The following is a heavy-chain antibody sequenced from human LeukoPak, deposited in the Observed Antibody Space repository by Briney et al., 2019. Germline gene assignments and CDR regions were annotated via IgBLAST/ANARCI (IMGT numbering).Heavy chain of an antibody. CDR2: INPNSGGT. D-gene: IGHD1/OR15-1a*01. Sequence: GASVKVSCKASGYTFTVYYMHWVRQAPGQGLEWMGWINPNSGGTKYAQKFQGRVTMTRDTSISTAYMELNRLRSDDTAVYYCARVMNREGTNYWGQGTLVTVSS. CDR1: GYTFTVYY. CDR3: ARVMNREGTNY. V-gene: IGHV1-2*02. J-gene: IGHJ4*02.